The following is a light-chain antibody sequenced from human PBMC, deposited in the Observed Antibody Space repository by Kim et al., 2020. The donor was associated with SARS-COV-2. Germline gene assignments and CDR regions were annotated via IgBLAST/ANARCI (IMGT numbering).Light chain of an antibody. Sequence: GQKFTTACTRSFSNIGDNYVFWYQHFPGTAPELLIYDNSQRPSAIPDRFSASKSGTSATLDITGLQTGDEADYYCATWDTGLRGGVFGGGTQLTVL. CDR1: FSNIGDNY. CDR2: DNS. V-gene: IGLV1-51*01. J-gene: IGLJ2*01. CDR3: ATWDTGLRGGV.